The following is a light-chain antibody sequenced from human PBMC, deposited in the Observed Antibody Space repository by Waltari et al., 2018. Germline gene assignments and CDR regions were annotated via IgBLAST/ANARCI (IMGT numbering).Light chain of an antibody. V-gene: IGLV2-14*03. CDR1: SSHVGAYNY. Sequence: QSVLTQPASVSGSSGQSLTISCTGTSSHVGAYNYVSWYQQHPGKAPKIVIYDVRKRPSGVSDRFSGSKSGNTASLTISGLQAEDEADYYCSSYTSGNTWVFGGGTKLTVL. CDR2: DVR. CDR3: SSYTSGNTWV. J-gene: IGLJ3*02.